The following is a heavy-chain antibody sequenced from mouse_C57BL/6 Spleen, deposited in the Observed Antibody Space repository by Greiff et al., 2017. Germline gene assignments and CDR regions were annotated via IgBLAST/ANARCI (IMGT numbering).Heavy chain of an antibody. CDR3: AREGDYSWYFDV. Sequence: QVQLQQPGAELVRPGSSVKLSCKASGYTFTSYWMHWVKQRPIQGLEWIGNIDPSDSETHYNQKFRDKATLTVDKSSSTAYMQLSSLTSEDSAVYYCAREGDYSWYFDVWGTGTTVTVSS. V-gene: IGHV1-52*01. CDR2: IDPSDSET. J-gene: IGHJ1*03. CDR1: GYTFTSYW. D-gene: IGHD1-1*01.